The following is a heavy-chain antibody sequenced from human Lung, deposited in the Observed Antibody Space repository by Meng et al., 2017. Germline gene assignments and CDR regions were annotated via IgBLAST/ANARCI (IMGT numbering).Heavy chain of an antibody. CDR3: AKDLGASSSYYFDY. CDR1: GFTFSGYA. Sequence: EVQLLESGGGLVQPGGSLRLSCAASGFTFSGYAMTWVRQAPGKGLEWVSSVSGSDDIAYYGDSVKGRVTISRDNSKSTLYLQMNSLRAEDTAVYFCAKDLGASSSYYFDYWGQGTVVTVSS. D-gene: IGHD6-6*01. J-gene: IGHJ4*02. V-gene: IGHV3-23*01. CDR2: VSGSDDIA.